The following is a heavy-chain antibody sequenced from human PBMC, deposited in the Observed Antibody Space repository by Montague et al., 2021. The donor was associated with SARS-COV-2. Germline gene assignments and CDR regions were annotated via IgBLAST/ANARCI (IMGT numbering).Heavy chain of an antibody. Sequence: SETLSLTCTVSGGSISSFYWSWFRQPPGKGLERIGYISDSGSTNYNPSPTSRVTMSVDTSKNQFSLKVNSVTAADTAVYYCARHYSATLPAVYWGQGTLVTVSS. CDR1: GGSISSFY. CDR3: ARHYSATLPAVY. J-gene: IGHJ4*02. D-gene: IGHD2-15*01. CDR2: ISDSGST. V-gene: IGHV4-59*08.